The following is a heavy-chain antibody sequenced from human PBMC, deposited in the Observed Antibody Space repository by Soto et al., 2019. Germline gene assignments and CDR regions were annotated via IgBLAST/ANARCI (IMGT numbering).Heavy chain of an antibody. V-gene: IGHV3-43*01. CDR1: GFTFDDYT. J-gene: IGHJ4*02. Sequence: GGSLRLSCAASGFTFDDYTMHWVRQAPGKGLEWVSLISWDGGSTYYADSVKGRFTISRDNSKNSLYLQMNSLRTEDTALYYCAKAQAHGYNSIFDYWGQGTLVTVSS. CDR3: AKAQAHGYNSIFDY. D-gene: IGHD5-12*01. CDR2: ISWDGGST.